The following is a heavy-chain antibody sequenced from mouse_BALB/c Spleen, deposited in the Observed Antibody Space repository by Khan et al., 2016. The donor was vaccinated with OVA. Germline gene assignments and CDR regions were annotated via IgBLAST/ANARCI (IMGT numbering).Heavy chain of an antibody. Sequence: QVQLKQSGAELVRPGTSVKMSCKAAGYTFTNYWIGWVKQRPGHGLEWIGDIYTGSGNTNYNEKFKGKATLTADTSSSTAYMQLSSLTSEDSAIYYCARPYSYGSSYVTMDAWGQGTSVTVSS. CDR2: IYTGSGNT. J-gene: IGHJ4*01. CDR3: ARPYSYGSSYVTMDA. D-gene: IGHD1-1*01. CDR1: GYTFTNYW. V-gene: IGHV1-63*02.